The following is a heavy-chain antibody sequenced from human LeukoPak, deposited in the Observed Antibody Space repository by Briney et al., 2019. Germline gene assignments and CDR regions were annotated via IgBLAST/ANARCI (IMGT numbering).Heavy chain of an antibody. J-gene: IGHJ3*02. D-gene: IGHD6-19*01. V-gene: IGHV1-18*01. CDR1: GYTFTSYG. CDR2: ISAYNGDT. Sequence: ASVKVSCKASGYTFTSYGISWVRQAPGQGLEWMGSISAYNGDTNYAKKIQGRVTITTDTTTRTAYMELRNLRSDDTAVYYCARGLQENLAWLQAFSAFDIWGQGTMVTVSS. CDR3: ARGLQENLAWLQAFSAFDI.